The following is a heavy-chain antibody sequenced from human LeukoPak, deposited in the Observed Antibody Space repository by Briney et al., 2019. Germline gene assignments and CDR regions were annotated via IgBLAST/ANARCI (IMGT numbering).Heavy chain of an antibody. CDR3: ARAKGYYGSGSSTLDY. D-gene: IGHD3-10*01. CDR1: GYTFTYYG. CDR2: ISADNGNT. J-gene: IGHJ4*02. Sequence: ASVKVSCKASGYTFTYYGISWVRQAPGQGLEWMGWISADNGNTNYAQKIQGRVTMTTDTSTRTAYMDLRSLRSDDTAMYYCARAKGYYGSGSSTLDYWGQGTLVTVSS. V-gene: IGHV1-18*01.